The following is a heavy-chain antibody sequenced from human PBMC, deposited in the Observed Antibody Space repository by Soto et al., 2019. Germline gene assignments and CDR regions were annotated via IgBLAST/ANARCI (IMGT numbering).Heavy chain of an antibody. Sequence: PGGSLRLSCAASGFTFSSYAMSWVRQAPGKGLEWVSAISGSGGSTYYADSVKGRFTISRDNSKNTLYLQMNSLRAEDTAVYYCAKDTGPRRRYDSSSSRGYYFDYWGQGTLVTVSS. CDR3: AKDTGPRRRYDSSSSRGYYFDY. CDR1: GFTFSSYA. CDR2: ISGSGGST. V-gene: IGHV3-23*01. D-gene: IGHD6-6*01. J-gene: IGHJ4*02.